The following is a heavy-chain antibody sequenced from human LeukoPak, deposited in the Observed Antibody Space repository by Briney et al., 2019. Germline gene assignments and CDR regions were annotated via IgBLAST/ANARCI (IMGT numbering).Heavy chain of an antibody. V-gene: IGHV4-59*08. CDR1: GGSINNYY. J-gene: IGHJ4*02. CDR2: IYYTGST. D-gene: IGHD3-22*01. CDR3: ARHQGHDFYDSSGYYSFDY. Sequence: SETLSLTCIVSGGSINNYYWSWIRQPPGKGVEWIGYIYYTGSTNYSPSLKSRVTISADTSKNQFSLKLRSVTAADTAVYFCARHQGHDFYDSSGYYSFDYWGQGTLVTVSS.